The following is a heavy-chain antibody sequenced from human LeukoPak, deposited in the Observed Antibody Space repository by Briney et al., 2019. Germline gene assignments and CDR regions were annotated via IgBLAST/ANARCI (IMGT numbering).Heavy chain of an antibody. D-gene: IGHD1-26*01. J-gene: IGHJ4*02. CDR1: GFALSSYG. Sequence: QPGGSLRLSCAASGFALSSYGMYWARQTPDKGLEWVAYSRRDGTYVNYADSVKGRFIISRDNSKNTLGLQMNSLRVEDTALYYCASGGPTRGTLASWGQGTLVPVSS. CDR2: SRRDGTYV. V-gene: IGHV3-30*02. CDR3: ASGGPTRGTLAS.